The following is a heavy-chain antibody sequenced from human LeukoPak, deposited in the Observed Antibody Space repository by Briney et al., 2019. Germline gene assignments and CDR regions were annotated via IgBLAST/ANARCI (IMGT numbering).Heavy chain of an antibody. Sequence: GRSLRLSCAASGFTFSRYGMHWVRQAPGKGLEWVAVISYDGSNKYYADSVKGRFTISRDNSKNTLYLQMNSLRAEDTAVYYCARALDQQLTPVDYWGQGTLVTVSS. D-gene: IGHD6-13*01. CDR3: ARALDQQLTPVDY. V-gene: IGHV3-30*03. CDR1: GFTFSRYG. J-gene: IGHJ4*02. CDR2: ISYDGSNK.